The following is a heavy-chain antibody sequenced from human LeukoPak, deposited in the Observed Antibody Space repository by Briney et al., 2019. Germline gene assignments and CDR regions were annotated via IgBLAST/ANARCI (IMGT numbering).Heavy chain of an antibody. CDR1: GGSFSGYY. CDR2: INHSGST. V-gene: IGHV4-34*01. CDR3: ARSRDGYNSAFDI. D-gene: IGHD5-24*01. J-gene: IGHJ3*02. Sequence: SETLSLTRAVYGGSFSGYYWSWIRQPPGKGLEWIGEINHSGSTNYNPSLKSRVTISVDTSKNQFSLKLSSVTAADTAVYYRARSRDGYNSAFDIWGQGTMVTVSS.